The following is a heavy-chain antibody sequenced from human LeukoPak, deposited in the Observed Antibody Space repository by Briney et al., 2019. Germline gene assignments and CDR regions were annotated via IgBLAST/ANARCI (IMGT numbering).Heavy chain of an antibody. CDR2: ISASGYTT. CDR3: ARKANYYESGGRDVFDL. J-gene: IGHJ3*01. D-gene: IGHD3-22*01. CDR1: GFTFSNHA. Sequence: QTGGSLRLSCAASGFTFSNHAISWVRQAPGKGLEWVSVISASGYTTYYTDSVKGRFTISRDNSKNTLYLQMNSLRAEDTAIYYCARKANYYESGGRDVFDLWGQGTMVTVSS. V-gene: IGHV3-23*01.